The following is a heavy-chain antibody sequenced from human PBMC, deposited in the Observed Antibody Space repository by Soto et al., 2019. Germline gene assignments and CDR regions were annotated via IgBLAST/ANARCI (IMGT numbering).Heavy chain of an antibody. J-gene: IGHJ5*02. Sequence: GESLKISCKGSGYSFTSYWIAWVRQMPGKGLEWMGIIYPGDADTRYSPSFQGQVTISADKSIGTAYLQWSSLKASDTAMYYCARGYCTTTICDPWFDPWGQGTLVTVSS. D-gene: IGHD2-2*01. CDR2: IYPGDADT. CDR1: GYSFTSYW. V-gene: IGHV5-51*01. CDR3: ARGYCTTTICDPWFDP.